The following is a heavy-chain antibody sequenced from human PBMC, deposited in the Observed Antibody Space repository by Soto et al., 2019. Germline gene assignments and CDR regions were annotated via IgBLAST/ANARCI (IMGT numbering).Heavy chain of an antibody. D-gene: IGHD3-10*01. CDR2: IYPTGCA. Sequence: PSETLSLTXAVSGGSISSNRWWIWVRQTPGKGLEWSAGIYPTGCANYNPSLKSRVTISVDKSKDQFSLKLNSVTAADTPVYYCATRNDGSGSLDYWGQGTLVTVSS. CDR3: ATRNDGSGSLDY. J-gene: IGHJ4*02. V-gene: IGHV4-4*02. CDR1: GGSISSNRW.